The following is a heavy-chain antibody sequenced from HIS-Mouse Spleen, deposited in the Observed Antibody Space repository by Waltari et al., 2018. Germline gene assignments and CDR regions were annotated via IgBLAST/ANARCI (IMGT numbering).Heavy chain of an antibody. CDR2: IKPNSGGT. J-gene: IGHJ4*02. Sequence: QVQLVQSGAEVKKPGASVKVSCKASGYTFTGYYMHLVRQAPGQGLEWMGWIKPNSGGTNNAQKFKGRVTMTRDTSISTAYRELSRLRADDTAVYYCARVYSSSWRGFDYWGQGTLVTVSS. CDR3: ARVYSSSWRGFDY. CDR1: GYTFTGYY. D-gene: IGHD6-6*01. V-gene: IGHV1-2*02.